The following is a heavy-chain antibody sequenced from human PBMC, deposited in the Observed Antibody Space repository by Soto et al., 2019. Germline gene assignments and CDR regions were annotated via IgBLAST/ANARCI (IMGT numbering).Heavy chain of an antibody. CDR1: GGTFSSYT. D-gene: IGHD6-13*01. CDR3: ARDLSPPKAAAGTFDY. V-gene: IGHV1-69*01. J-gene: IGHJ4*02. Sequence: QVQLVQSGAEVKKPGSSVKVSCKASGGTFSSYTISWVRQAPGQGLEWMGGIIPIFGTANYAQKFQGRVTITADESTSTAYMELSSLRSEDTAVYYCARDLSPPKAAAGTFDYWGQGTLVTVSS. CDR2: IIPIFGTA.